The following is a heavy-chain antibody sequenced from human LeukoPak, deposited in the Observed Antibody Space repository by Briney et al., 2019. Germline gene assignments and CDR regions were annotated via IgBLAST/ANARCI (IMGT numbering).Heavy chain of an antibody. CDR3: ASTLIAAAGFNNWFDP. D-gene: IGHD6-13*01. V-gene: IGHV1-69*04. J-gene: IGHJ5*02. Sequence: ASVKVSCKASGGTFSSYAISWVRQAPGQGLEWMGRIIPILGIANYAQKFQGGVTITADKSTSTAYMELSSLRSEDTAVYYCASTLIAAAGFNNWFDPWGQGTLVTVSS. CDR1: GGTFSSYA. CDR2: IIPILGIA.